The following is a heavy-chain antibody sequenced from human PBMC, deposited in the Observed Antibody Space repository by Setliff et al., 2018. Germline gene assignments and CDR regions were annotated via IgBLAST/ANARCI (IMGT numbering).Heavy chain of an antibody. Sequence: GASVKVSCKASGYTFTSYYMHWVRQAPGQGLEWMGIINPSGGGTSYAQKFQGRVTMTRDTSTSTVYMELSSLRSEDTAVYYCARDRAIVVVTATGTLNYWGQGTLVTVSS. D-gene: IGHD2-21*02. J-gene: IGHJ4*02. CDR2: INPSGGGT. CDR1: GYTFTSYY. CDR3: ARDRAIVVVTATGTLNY. V-gene: IGHV1-46*01.